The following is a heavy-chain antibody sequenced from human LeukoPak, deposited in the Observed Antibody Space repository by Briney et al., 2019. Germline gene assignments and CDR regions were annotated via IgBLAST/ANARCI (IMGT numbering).Heavy chain of an antibody. CDR1: GGSISSYY. CDR2: IYYSGST. D-gene: IGHD3-10*01. Sequence: PSETLSLTCTVSGGSISSYYWSWIRQPPGKGLEWIGYIYYSGSTNCNPSLKSRVTISVDTSRNQFSLKLTSVTAADTAVYYCAKSNGYGLVDIWGQGTMVTVSS. V-gene: IGHV4-59*12. J-gene: IGHJ3*02. CDR3: AKSNGYGLVDI.